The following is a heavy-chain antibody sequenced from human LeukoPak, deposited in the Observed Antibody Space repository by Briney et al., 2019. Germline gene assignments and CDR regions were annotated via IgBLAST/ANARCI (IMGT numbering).Heavy chain of an antibody. V-gene: IGHV1-46*01. D-gene: IGHD3-16*01. CDR1: GYTFTSYY. CDR2: INPSGGST. CDR3: ARGRIDYYLDY. Sequence: EASVKVSCTASGYTFTSYYMHWVRQAPGQGLEWMGIINPSGGSTSYAQTFQGRVTMTRDTSTSTVYMELSSLRSDDTAVYYCARGRIDYYLDYWGQGTLVPVSS. J-gene: IGHJ4*02.